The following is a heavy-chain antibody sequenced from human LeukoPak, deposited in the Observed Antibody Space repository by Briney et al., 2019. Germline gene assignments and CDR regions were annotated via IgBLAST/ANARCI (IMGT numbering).Heavy chain of an antibody. V-gene: IGHV5-51*01. D-gene: IGHD5-12*01. CDR2: IYPGDSDT. CDR3: ARLGYSGYDFDY. J-gene: IGHJ4*02. CDR1: GYSFTSFW. Sequence: GESLKISWKGSGYSFTSFWFGWVGKMPGKGLEWMGIIYPGDSDTTYSSSFQGEFTISADMSSSTAYLQWSSLTASYTAMYCCARLGYSGYDFDYWGQGTLVTVSS.